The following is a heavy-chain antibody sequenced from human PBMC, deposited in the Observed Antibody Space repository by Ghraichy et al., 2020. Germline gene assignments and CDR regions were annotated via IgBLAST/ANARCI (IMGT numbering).Heavy chain of an antibody. V-gene: IGHV3-21*01. J-gene: IGHJ4*02. Sequence: GGSLRLSCAASGFTFSSYSMNWVRQAPGKGLEWVSSISSSSSYIYYADSVKGRFTISRDNAKNSLYLQMNSLRAEDTAVYYCARGLPSTSPFDYWGQGTLVTVSS. D-gene: IGHD2-2*01. CDR1: GFTFSSYS. CDR2: ISSSSSYI. CDR3: ARGLPSTSPFDY.